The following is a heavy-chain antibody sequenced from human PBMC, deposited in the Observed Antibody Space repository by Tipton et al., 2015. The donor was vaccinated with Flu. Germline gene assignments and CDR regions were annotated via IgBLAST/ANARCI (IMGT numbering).Heavy chain of an antibody. CDR2: ISTSGST. V-gene: IGHV4-4*07. CDR1: GGSVTSSY. CDR3: VRGSSWYTH. J-gene: IGHJ4*02. Sequence: TLSLTCTVSGGSVTSSYWSWIRQPAGKGLEWIGRISTSGSTNYNASLESRVTISVDTSKNQFSLRLRSMTAADTAVYYCVRGSSWYTHWGQGTLVTVSS. D-gene: IGHD2-2*02.